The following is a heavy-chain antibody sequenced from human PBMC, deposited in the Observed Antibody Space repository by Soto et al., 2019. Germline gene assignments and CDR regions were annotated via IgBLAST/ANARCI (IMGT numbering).Heavy chain of an antibody. Sequence: PGGSLRLSCVASGFRFSSYNMNWVRQAPGKGLEWVSYISSSSSTIYYADSVKGRFTISRDNAKNSLYLQMNSLRAEDTAVYYCAGGTTPVDYWGQGTLVTVSS. J-gene: IGHJ4*02. CDR2: ISSSSSTI. CDR3: AGGTTPVDY. V-gene: IGHV3-48*01. CDR1: GFRFSSYN. D-gene: IGHD1-1*01.